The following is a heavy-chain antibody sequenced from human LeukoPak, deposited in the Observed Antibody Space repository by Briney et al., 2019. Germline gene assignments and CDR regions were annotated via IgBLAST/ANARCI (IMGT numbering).Heavy chain of an antibody. D-gene: IGHD4-17*01. Sequence: SETLSLTCTVSGGSISSGGYYWSWIRQHPGKGLEWIGYIYYSGSTYYNPSLKSRVTISVDTSKNQFSLKLSSVTAADTAVYYCARAGSYGDYYFAYWGQGTLVTVSS. CDR3: ARAGSYGDYYFAY. CDR1: GGSISSGGYY. J-gene: IGHJ4*02. V-gene: IGHV4-31*03. CDR2: IYYSGST.